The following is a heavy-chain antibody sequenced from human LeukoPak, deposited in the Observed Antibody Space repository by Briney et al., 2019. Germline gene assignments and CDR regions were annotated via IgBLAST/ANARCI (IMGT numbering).Heavy chain of an antibody. Sequence: PSETLSLTCAVYGGSFSGYYWSWLRQPPGKGLEWIGEINHNGSTNYNPSLKSRVTISVDTSKNQFSLKLSSVTAADTAVYYCASGLLGRVIPPDFDYWGQGTLVTVSS. CDR3: ASGLLGRVIPPDFDY. D-gene: IGHD3-16*02. CDR1: GGSFSGYY. V-gene: IGHV4-34*01. CDR2: INHNGST. J-gene: IGHJ4*02.